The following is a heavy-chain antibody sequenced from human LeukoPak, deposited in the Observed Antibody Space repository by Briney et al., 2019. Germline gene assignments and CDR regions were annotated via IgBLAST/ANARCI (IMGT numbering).Heavy chain of an antibody. D-gene: IGHD3-10*01. CDR1: GFSFTTYW. V-gene: IGHV3-7*03. Sequence: GGSLRLSCAASGFSFTTYWMSWVRQAPGKGLEWVANIKQDGSEKYYVDPVKGRFTISRDNAKNSLYLQMNSLRAEDTAVYYCARQDNRGVINYWGQGTLVTVSS. J-gene: IGHJ4*02. CDR2: IKQDGSEK. CDR3: ARQDNRGVINY.